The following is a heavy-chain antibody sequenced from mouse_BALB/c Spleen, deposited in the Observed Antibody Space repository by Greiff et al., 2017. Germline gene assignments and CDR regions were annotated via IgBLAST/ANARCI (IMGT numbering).Heavy chain of an antibody. CDR3: NRGLLLHWDFDV. D-gene: IGHD2-3*01. J-gene: IGHJ1*01. V-gene: IGHV1S53*02. Sequence: VQLQQSDAELVKPGASVKISCKASGYTFTDHAIHWVKQKPEQGLEWIGYISPGNGDIKYNEKFKGKATLTADKSSSTAYMQLNSLTSEDSAVYFWNRGLLLHWDFDVWGAGTTVTVSS. CDR2: ISPGNGDI. CDR1: GYTFTDHA.